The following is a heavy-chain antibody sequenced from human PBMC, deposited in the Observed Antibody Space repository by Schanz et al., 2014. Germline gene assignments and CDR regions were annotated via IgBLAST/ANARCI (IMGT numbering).Heavy chain of an antibody. CDR1: GGSISSGGYS. J-gene: IGHJ6*02. CDR3: YGMDV. V-gene: IGHV4-30-4*07. Sequence: QVQLQESGPGLVKPSQTLSLTCAVSGGSISSGGYSWSWIRQPPGKGLEGIGNIFFRGSTYYNPTLKAGVTITIDTSKNKFPRRLTSVTAADTAVYYCYGMDVWGQGTTVTVSS. CDR2: IFFRGST.